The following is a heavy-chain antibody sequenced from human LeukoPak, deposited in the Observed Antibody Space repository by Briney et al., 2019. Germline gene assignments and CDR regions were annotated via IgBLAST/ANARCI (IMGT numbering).Heavy chain of an antibody. CDR2: IKHDGSEK. CDR1: GFTFSSYS. V-gene: IGHV3-7*01. D-gene: IGHD3-16*01. CDR3: ARQPIYEAYFDF. J-gene: IGHJ4*02. Sequence: GGSLRLSCSASGFTFSSYSMNWVRRAPGKGLEWVANIKHDGSEKTFVDSVKGRFTISRNNAENSLYLQMNSLRAEDTAVYYCARQPIYEAYFDFWGQGTLVTVSS.